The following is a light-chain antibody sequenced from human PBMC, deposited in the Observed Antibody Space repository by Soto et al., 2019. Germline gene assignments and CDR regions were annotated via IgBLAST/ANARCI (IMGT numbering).Light chain of an antibody. CDR2: AAA. CDR1: QTIGNF. CDR3: QEYNRLPIT. V-gene: IGKV1-27*01. Sequence: DIQMTQSPPFLSASVGDIVTITCRASQTIGNFLAWYQQKPGKVPKLLIYAAAALQSGVPSRFSGSGSGTDFTLSIASLQAEDFGTYYCQEYNRLPITFGQGTRLEIK. J-gene: IGKJ5*01.